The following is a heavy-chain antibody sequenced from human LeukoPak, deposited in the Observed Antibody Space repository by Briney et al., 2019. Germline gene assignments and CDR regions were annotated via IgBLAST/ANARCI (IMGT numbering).Heavy chain of an antibody. V-gene: IGHV3-74*01. D-gene: IGHD5-18*01. CDR1: GFTFSNYW. CDR3: ARDGEYSYGYGFDY. Sequence: PGGSLRLSCAASGFTFSNYWMHWVRQAPGKGLVWVSRINSDGSSTSYADSVKGRFTISRDNAKNTLYLQMNSLRAEDTAVYYCARDGEYSYGYGFDYWGQGTLVTVSS. J-gene: IGHJ4*02. CDR2: INSDGSST.